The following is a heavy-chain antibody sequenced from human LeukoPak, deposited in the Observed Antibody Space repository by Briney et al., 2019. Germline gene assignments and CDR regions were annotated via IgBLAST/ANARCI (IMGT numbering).Heavy chain of an antibody. D-gene: IGHD2-15*01. V-gene: IGHV3-30*01. J-gene: IGHJ4*02. Sequence: GRSLRLSCAASGFTFSIYAMHWVRQAPGKGLEWVAVISYDGSNKYYADFLKGRFTISRNNSKNTLYLQMNSLGAGDTAVCYCARSPGGGDLKGISGGYFDYWGQGTLVTVSS. CDR3: ARSPGGGDLKGISGGYFDY. CDR1: GFTFSIYA. CDR2: ISYDGSNK.